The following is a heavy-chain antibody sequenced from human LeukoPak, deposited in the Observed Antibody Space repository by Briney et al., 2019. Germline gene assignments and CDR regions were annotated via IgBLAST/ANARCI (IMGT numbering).Heavy chain of an antibody. CDR3: AKDWGETCYYDSSGYLEDY. J-gene: IGHJ4*02. Sequence: PGGSLRLSCAASGFTFSSYAMSWVRQAPGKGLEWVSAISGSGGSTYYADSVKGRFTISRDNSKNTLYLQMNSLRAEDTAVYYCAKDWGETCYYDSSGYLEDYWGQGTLVTVSS. CDR2: ISGSGGST. V-gene: IGHV3-23*01. CDR1: GFTFSSYA. D-gene: IGHD3-22*01.